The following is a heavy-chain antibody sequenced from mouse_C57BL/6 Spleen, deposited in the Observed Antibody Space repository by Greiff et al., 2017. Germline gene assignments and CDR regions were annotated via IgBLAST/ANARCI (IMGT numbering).Heavy chain of an antibody. Sequence: MQLQQSGPELVKPGASVKISCKASGYTFTDYYMNWVKQSHGKSLEWIGDINPNNGGTSYNQKFKGKATLTVDKSSSTAYMELRSLTSEDSAVYYCARYDGYSYAMDYWGQGTSVTVSS. CDR1: GYTFTDYY. D-gene: IGHD2-3*01. CDR2: INPNNGGT. CDR3: ARYDGYSYAMDY. J-gene: IGHJ4*01. V-gene: IGHV1-26*01.